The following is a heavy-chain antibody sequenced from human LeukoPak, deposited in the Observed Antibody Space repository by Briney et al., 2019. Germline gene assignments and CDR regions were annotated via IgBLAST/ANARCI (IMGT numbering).Heavy chain of an antibody. J-gene: IGHJ4*02. CDR2: VTDSGEST. Sequence: GGSLRLSWAASGXTLNSYAVSWVRQAPGKGLEWVASVTDSGESTFYADSVKGRFTISRDNSTNTLFLQMNSLRAEDTALFYCAKGRDSSGRSSDSWGQGTLVTVSS. CDR3: AKGRDSSGRSSDS. CDR1: GXTLNSYA. V-gene: IGHV3-23*01. D-gene: IGHD3-22*01.